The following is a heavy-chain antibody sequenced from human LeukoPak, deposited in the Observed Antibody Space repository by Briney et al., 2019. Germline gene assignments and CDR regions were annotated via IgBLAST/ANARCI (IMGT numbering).Heavy chain of an antibody. J-gene: IGHJ4*02. V-gene: IGHV4-34*01. Sequence: SETLSLTCAVYGGSFSGYYWSWIRQPPGKGLEWIGEINHSGSTNYNPSLKSRVTISVDTSKNQFSLKLSSVTAADTAVYYCARKGEKIQSYSSSSYFDYWGQGTLVTVSS. CDR2: INHSGST. CDR3: ARKGEKIQSYSSSSYFDY. CDR1: GGSFSGYY. D-gene: IGHD6-6*01.